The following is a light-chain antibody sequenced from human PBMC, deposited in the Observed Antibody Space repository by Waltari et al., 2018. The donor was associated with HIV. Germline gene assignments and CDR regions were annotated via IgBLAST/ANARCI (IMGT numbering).Light chain of an antibody. Sequence: ENVLTQSPATLSLSPGERATLSCRASQNVSSYLAWYQQKPGQAPRLLIYGASNRATGIPARFSGSGSGTDFTLTISRLEPEDFAVYYCQQYSSAPRTFGQGTKLEIK. CDR3: QQYSSAPRT. CDR1: QNVSSY. CDR2: GAS. V-gene: IGKV3-20*01. J-gene: IGKJ2*01.